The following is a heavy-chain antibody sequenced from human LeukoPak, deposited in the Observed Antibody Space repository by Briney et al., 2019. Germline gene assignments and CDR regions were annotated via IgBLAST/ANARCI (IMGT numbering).Heavy chain of an antibody. D-gene: IGHD2-15*01. V-gene: IGHV5-51*01. J-gene: IGHJ5*02. CDR3: ARHRKYCSGGSCYGIWFDP. CDR1: GYSFTSYW. CDR2: IYPGDSDT. Sequence: GESLKISCKGSGYSFTSYWIGWVRQMPRKGLEWMGIIYPGDSDTRYSPSFQGQVTISADKSISTAYLQWSSLKASDTAMYYCARHRKYCSGGSCYGIWFDPWGQGTLVTVSS.